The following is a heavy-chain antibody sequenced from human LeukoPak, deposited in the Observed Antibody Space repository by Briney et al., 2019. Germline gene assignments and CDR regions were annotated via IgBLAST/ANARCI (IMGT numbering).Heavy chain of an antibody. D-gene: IGHD6-19*01. V-gene: IGHV3-30-3*01. Sequence: GGSLRLSCAASGFTFSSYAMHWVRQAPGKGLEWVAVISYDGSNKYYADSVKGRFTISRDNSKNTLYLQMNSLRAEDTAVYYCARSPRIAVAGQLDYWGQGTLVTVSS. CDR2: ISYDGSNK. CDR3: ARSPRIAVAGQLDY. J-gene: IGHJ4*02. CDR1: GFTFSSYA.